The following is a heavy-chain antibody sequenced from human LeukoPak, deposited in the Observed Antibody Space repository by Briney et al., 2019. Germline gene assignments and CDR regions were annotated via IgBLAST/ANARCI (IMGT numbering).Heavy chain of an antibody. V-gene: IGHV4-59*08. Sequence: SETLSLTCTVSGASISNFYWSWIRQAPGQGLEWIGYMLYSGNTNQKPSLRSRVTISVDTSKNQVSLKLSSVTAADTAVYYCARSDIRGSYRFLDYWGQGILVSVSS. CDR1: GASISNFY. D-gene: IGHD3-16*02. CDR3: ARSDIRGSYRFLDY. CDR2: MLYSGNT. J-gene: IGHJ4*01.